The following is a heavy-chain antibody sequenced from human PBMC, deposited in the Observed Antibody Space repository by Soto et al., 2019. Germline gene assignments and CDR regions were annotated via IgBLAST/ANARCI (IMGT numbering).Heavy chain of an antibody. D-gene: IGHD1-20*01. V-gene: IGHV4-4*02. CDR1: GDSISSSEW. CDR2: IHHSGPT. Sequence: QVQLQESGPGLVKPSGTLSLNCKVSGDSISSSEWWSWVRQPPGKGLEWIAEIHHSGPTNYNPSLQSRVTIPVDKSKSQIAVRLSTVTAADTAVYYCARGGITAVRNYYFDHWGQGTLVTVSS. J-gene: IGHJ4*02. CDR3: ARGGITAVRNYYFDH.